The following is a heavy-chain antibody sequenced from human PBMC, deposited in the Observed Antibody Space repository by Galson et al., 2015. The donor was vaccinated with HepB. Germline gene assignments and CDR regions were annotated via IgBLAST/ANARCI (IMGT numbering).Heavy chain of an antibody. Sequence: ETLSLTCTVSGGSISSYYWSWIRQPPGKGLEWIGYIYYSGSTNYNPSLKSRVTISVDTSKNQFSLKLSSVTAADTAVYYCARASYDILTGYSNRGRGSYPTYYYYYYMDVWGKGTTVTVSS. CDR3: ARASYDILTGYSNRGRGSYPTYYYYYYMDV. CDR2: IYYSGST. D-gene: IGHD3-9*01. CDR1: GGSISSYY. V-gene: IGHV4-59*01. J-gene: IGHJ6*03.